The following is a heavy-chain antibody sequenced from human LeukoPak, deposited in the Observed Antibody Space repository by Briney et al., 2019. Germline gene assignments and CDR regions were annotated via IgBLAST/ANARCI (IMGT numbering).Heavy chain of an antibody. D-gene: IGHD3-22*01. V-gene: IGHV3-30*19. CDR3: ASEAYYYDSSGYYKY. J-gene: IGHJ4*02. Sequence: GGSLRLSCAASGFTFSSYGMHWVRQAPGKGLEWVAVISYDGSNKYYADSVKGRFTISRDNSKNTLYLQMNSLRAEDTAVYYCASEAYYYDSSGYYKYWGQGTLVTVSS. CDR2: ISYDGSNK. CDR1: GFTFSSYG.